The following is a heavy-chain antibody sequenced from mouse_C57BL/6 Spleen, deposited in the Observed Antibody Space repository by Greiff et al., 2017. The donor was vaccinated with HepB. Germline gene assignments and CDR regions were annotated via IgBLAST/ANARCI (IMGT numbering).Heavy chain of an antibody. J-gene: IGHJ4*01. CDR1: GYTFTEYT. D-gene: IGHD2-2*01. V-gene: IGHV1-62-2*01. Sequence: VQLQQSGAELVKPGASVKLSCKASGYTFTEYTIHWVKQRSGQGLEWIGWFYPGSGSIKYNEKFKDKATLTADKSSSTVYMELSRLTSEDSAVYFWARHEEVYGYDVNYAMDYWGQGTSVTVSS. CDR3: ARHEEVYGYDVNYAMDY. CDR2: FYPGSGSI.